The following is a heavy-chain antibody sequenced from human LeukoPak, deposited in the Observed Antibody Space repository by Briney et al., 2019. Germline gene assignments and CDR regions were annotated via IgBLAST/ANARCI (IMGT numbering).Heavy chain of an antibody. CDR1: GFTFTDYA. D-gene: IGHD4-11*01. CDR2: IYSGGST. CDR3: ARGLVSNYIYYYGMDV. J-gene: IGHJ6*02. Sequence: GGSLRLSCAASGFTFTDYAMSWVRQAPGKGLEWVSIIYSGGSTYYADSVKGRFTISRDNSKNAVYLQMNSLRAEDTAVYYCARGLVSNYIYYYGMDVWGQGTTVTVSS. V-gene: IGHV3-53*01.